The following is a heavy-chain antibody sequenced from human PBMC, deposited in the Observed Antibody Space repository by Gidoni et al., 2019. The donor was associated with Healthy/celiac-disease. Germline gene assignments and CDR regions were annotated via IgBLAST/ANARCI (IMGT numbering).Heavy chain of an antibody. J-gene: IGHJ4*02. CDR3: ARDLYGSGSYYAAD. Sequence: EVQLVESGGGLVKPGGSLRRSCAASGFTFSSYSMNWVRQAPGKGLEWVSSISSSSSYIYYADSVKGRFTISRDNAKNSLYLQMNSLRAEDTAVYYCARDLYGSGSYYAADWGQGTLVTVSS. V-gene: IGHV3-21*01. CDR2: ISSSSSYI. CDR1: GFTFSSYS. D-gene: IGHD3-10*01.